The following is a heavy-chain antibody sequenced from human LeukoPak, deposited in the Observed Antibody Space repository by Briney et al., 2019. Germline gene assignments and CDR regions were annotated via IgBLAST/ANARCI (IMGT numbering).Heavy chain of an antibody. Sequence: ASVKVSCKASGYTFTSYDINWVRQATGQGLEWMGWMNPNSCNTGYAQKFQGRVTMTRNTSISTAYMELSSLRSEDTAVYYCARGRRWLSQLPRNWFDPWGQGTLVTVSS. CDR2: MNPNSCNT. CDR1: GYTFTSYD. D-gene: IGHD2-2*01. CDR3: ARGRRWLSQLPRNWFDP. V-gene: IGHV1-8*01. J-gene: IGHJ5*02.